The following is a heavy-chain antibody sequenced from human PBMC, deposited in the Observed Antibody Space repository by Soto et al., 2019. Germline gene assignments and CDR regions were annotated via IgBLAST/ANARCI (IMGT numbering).Heavy chain of an antibody. Sequence: ASVKVSCKASGYTFTSYYMHWVRQAPGQGLEWMGIINPSGGSTSYAQKFQGRVTMTRDTSTSTVYMELSSLRSEDTAVYYCARVRCIAAAGTDPDFDYWGQGTLVTV. D-gene: IGHD6-13*01. CDR3: ARVRCIAAAGTDPDFDY. CDR1: GYTFTSYY. CDR2: INPSGGST. J-gene: IGHJ4*02. V-gene: IGHV1-46*01.